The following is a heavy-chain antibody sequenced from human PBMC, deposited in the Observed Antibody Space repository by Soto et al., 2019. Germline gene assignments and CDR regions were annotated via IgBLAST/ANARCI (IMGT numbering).Heavy chain of an antibody. CDR3: EDSDCTGDCPYMRH. J-gene: IGHJ4*02. CDR2: ISGSGDST. V-gene: IGHV3-23*01. Sequence: GGSLRLSCAASGFTFRNYAMTWVRQAPGKGLEWVSDISGSGDSTNYADSVKGRSTISRDNSKNTLYLQMNSLRAEDTAIYYCEDSDCTGDCPYMRHWGKGILLTVSS. D-gene: IGHD2-8*02. CDR1: GFTFRNYA.